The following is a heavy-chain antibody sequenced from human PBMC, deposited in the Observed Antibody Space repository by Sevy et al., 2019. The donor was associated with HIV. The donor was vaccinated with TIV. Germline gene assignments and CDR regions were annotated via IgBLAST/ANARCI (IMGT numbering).Heavy chain of an antibody. CDR1: GGSFSGYY. Sequence: SETLSLTCAVHGGSFSGYYWSWIRQPPGKGLEWIGEINHSGSTNYHPSLKSRVTISVHTSKKQFSLKLSSVTAADTAVYYCARSPPVVVVPGAPSWFDHWGQRTMVTVSS. J-gene: IGHJ5*02. D-gene: IGHD2-2*01. CDR3: ARSPPVVVVPGAPSWFDH. CDR2: INHSGST. V-gene: IGHV4-34*01.